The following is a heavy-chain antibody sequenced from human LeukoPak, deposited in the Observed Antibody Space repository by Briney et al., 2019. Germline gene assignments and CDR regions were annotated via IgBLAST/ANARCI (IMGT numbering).Heavy chain of an antibody. CDR2: ISSSSSYI. CDR3: ARGYVGYCSSASCYSLDP. Sequence: GGSLRLSCAASGFTFSSYNMNWVRQAPGKGLEWVSSISSSSSYIYYADSVRGRFTISRDSANNSLYLQMNSLRAEDTAVYYCARGYVGYCSSASCYSLDPWGQGTLVTVAS. D-gene: IGHD2-2*01. J-gene: IGHJ5*02. CDR1: GFTFSSYN. V-gene: IGHV3-21*01.